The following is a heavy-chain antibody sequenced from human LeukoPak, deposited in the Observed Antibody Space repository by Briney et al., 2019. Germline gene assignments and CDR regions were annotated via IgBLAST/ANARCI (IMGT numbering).Heavy chain of an antibody. J-gene: IGHJ4*02. D-gene: IGHD5-12*01. CDR2: FDPEDGET. CDR1: GYTLTELS. CDR3: ATGVYSGYDLSFAYDY. V-gene: IGHV1-24*01. Sequence: GASVTVSCTVSGYTLTELSMHWVRQAPGKGLGWMGGFDPEDGETIYAQKFQGRVTMTEDTSTDTAYMELSSLRPEDTAVYYCATGVYSGYDLSFAYDYWGQGTLVTVSS.